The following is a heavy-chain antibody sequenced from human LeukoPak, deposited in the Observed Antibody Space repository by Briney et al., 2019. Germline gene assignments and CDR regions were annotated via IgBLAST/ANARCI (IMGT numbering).Heavy chain of an antibody. CDR3: ARMVGVVTASRNWFDP. CDR1: GFTFDDYG. Sequence: PGGSLRLSCAASGFTFDDYGMSWVRQAPGKGLEWVSGINWNGGSTGYADSVKGRFTISRDNAKNSLYLQMNSLRAEDTALYYCARMVGVVTASRNWFDPWGQGTLVTVSS. D-gene: IGHD3-22*01. J-gene: IGHJ5*02. V-gene: IGHV3-20*04. CDR2: INWNGGST.